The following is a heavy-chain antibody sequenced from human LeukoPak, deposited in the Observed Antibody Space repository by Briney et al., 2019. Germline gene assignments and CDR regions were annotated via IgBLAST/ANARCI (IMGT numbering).Heavy chain of an antibody. J-gene: IGHJ4*02. CDR2: GFYSGSA. V-gene: IGHV4-39*01. Sequence: SETLSLTCSVSGGSISGSNYYWAWVRQPPGKGLEWVGSGFYSGSAYSNPSLKSRVTISVDTSRNQFSLNLSSVTAADTAVYYCARLRGAMTPVTSDFDYWGQGTLVTVSS. CDR3: ARLRGAMTPVTSDFDY. CDR1: GGSISGSNYY. D-gene: IGHD4-17*01.